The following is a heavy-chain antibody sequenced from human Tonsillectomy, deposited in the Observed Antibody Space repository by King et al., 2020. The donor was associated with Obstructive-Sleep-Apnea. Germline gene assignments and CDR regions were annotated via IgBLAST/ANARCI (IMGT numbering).Heavy chain of an antibody. Sequence: QLQESGPGLVKPSQTLSLTCNVSGVSITSGSHYWSWIREHPGKGLEWVGDSYYSGSTYYNPSLKSRVTISVDTSKNQFSLKLTSVTAADTAVYYCARDSCGGDCYPFGDAFDIWGQGTMVTVSS. CDR2: SYYSGST. CDR3: ARDSCGGDCYPFGDAFDI. J-gene: IGHJ3*02. V-gene: IGHV4-31*03. CDR1: GVSITSGSHY. D-gene: IGHD2-21*02.